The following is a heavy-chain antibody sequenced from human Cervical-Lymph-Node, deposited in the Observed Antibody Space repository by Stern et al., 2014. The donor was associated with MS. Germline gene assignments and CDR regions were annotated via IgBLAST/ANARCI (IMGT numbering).Heavy chain of an antibody. CDR3: ARGLLGSENAFDI. CDR2: IRHVKCNP. V-gene: IGHV1-18*01. D-gene: IGHD2-15*01. J-gene: IGHJ3*02. Sequence: QEQLVQSGAEVKKPGASVKVSCKASGYTLTSYGISWVRQAPGQWLEWIGLIRHVKCNPKYAQKLHGRFTMTTDTSTSTAYMELRRLRSDDTAVYYCARGLLGSENAFDIWGQGTMVTVSS. CDR1: GYTLTSYG.